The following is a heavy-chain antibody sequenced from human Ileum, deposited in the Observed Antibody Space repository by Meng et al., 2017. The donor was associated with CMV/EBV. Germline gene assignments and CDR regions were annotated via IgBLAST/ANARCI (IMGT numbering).Heavy chain of an antibody. D-gene: IGHD4/OR15-4a*01. CDR3: AKGGASPPGNWFDA. J-gene: IGHJ5*02. CDR1: GYTCSRHA. Sequence: KASGYTCSRHALHWVRQAPGQRLEWMGWINAGYGNTKYSQNFQDRVTITRDTSASTVYMELSRLRSEDTAVYYCAKGGASPPGNWFDAWGQGTLVTVSS. V-gene: IGHV1-3*01. CDR2: INAGYGNT.